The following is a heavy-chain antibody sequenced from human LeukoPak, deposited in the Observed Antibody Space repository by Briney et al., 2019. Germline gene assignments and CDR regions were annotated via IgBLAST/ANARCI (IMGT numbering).Heavy chain of an antibody. CDR2: MNPNSGNT. V-gene: IGHV1-8*02. Sequence: ASVKVSCKASGYTFTSYGISWVRQAPGQGLEWMGWMNPNSGNTGYAQKFQGRVTMTRNTSISTAYMELSSLRSEDTAVYYCARGRAYQPYYFDYWGQGTLVTVSS. CDR1: GYTFTSYG. CDR3: ARGRAYQPYYFDY. J-gene: IGHJ4*02. D-gene: IGHD2-2*01.